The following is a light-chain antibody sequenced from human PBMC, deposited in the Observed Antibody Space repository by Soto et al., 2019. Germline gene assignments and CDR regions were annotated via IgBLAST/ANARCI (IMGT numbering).Light chain of an antibody. Sequence: QSVLTQPPSVSAAPGQNVTISCSGTSSNIGNNYVSWYQHLPGTAPKLLIYSNNQRPSGVPDRFSGSKSGTSASLAISGLQSEDEADYYCAAWDDSLNGVVFGGGTKLTVL. CDR3: AAWDDSLNGVV. CDR1: SSNIGNNY. V-gene: IGLV1-44*01. CDR2: SNN. J-gene: IGLJ2*01.